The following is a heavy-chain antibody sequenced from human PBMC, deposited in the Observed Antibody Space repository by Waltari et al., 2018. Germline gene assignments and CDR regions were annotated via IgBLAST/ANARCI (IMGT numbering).Heavy chain of an antibody. V-gene: IGHV3-23*01. J-gene: IGHJ5*02. CDR3: AKDLRYSP. CDR1: GFTFSSYA. Sequence: EVQLLESGGGLVQPGGSLRLSCAASGFTFSSYAMSWVRQAPGKGVGGVSAISGGGGSTNYADSVKGRFTISRDNSKNTLYLQMNSLRAEDTAVYYCAKDLRYSPWGQGTLVTVSS. CDR2: ISGGGGST. D-gene: IGHD5-18*01.